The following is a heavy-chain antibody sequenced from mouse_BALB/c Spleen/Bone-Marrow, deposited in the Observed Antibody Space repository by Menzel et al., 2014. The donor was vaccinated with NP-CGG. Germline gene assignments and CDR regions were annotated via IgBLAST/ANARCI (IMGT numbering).Heavy chain of an antibody. CDR2: IYHGNVNT. CDR3: ARGWFDGTWFAY. Sequence: LEESGPELVKPGASVRISCKASGYTFTSYYIHWVKQRPGQGLEWIGWIYHGNVNTNYNERFKAMATLNADKSSSTAYMQLSSLTSEDSAVYCCARGWFDGTWFAYWSQGTLVTVSA. D-gene: IGHD1-1*02. CDR1: GYTFTSYY. V-gene: IGHV1S56*01. J-gene: IGHJ3*01.